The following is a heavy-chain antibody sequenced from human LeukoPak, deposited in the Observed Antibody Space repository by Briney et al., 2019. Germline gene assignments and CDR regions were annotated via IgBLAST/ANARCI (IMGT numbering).Heavy chain of an antibody. D-gene: IGHD2-2*01. CDR2: LSGGSGST. CDR3: AKNPGVVVVPAADNWFDP. CDR1: GFTFSSYG. J-gene: IGHJ5*02. Sequence: GGSLRLSCAASGFTFSSYGMNWVGQAPGKGLEWVSALSGGSGSTYYADSVKGRFTISRDNSKNMLYLQMNSLRAEDTAVYYCAKNPGVVVVPAADNWFDPWGQGTLVTVSS. V-gene: IGHV3-23*01.